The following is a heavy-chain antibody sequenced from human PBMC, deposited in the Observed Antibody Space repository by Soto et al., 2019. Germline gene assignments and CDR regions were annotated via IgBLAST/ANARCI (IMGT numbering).Heavy chain of an antibody. CDR2: INPETGGT. J-gene: IGHJ6*02. Sequence: AASVKVSCKASGYTFTGYYVHWVREAPGQGLEWMGWINPETGGTSYAQKFQGRVTLSRDTSINTAYLELSRLRFDDAAVYFCARERYQVISDGIDVWGQGXTVTVYS. D-gene: IGHD2-2*01. V-gene: IGHV1-2*02. CDR1: GYTFTGYY. CDR3: ARERYQVISDGIDV.